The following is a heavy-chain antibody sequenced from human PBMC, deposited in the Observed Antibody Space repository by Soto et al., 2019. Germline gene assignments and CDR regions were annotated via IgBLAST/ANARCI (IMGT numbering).Heavy chain of an antibody. CDR1: GFTFSSYG. Sequence: ESGGGVVQPGRSLRLSCAASGFTFSSYGMHWVRQAPGKGLEWVAVISYDGSNKYYADSVKGRFTISRDNSKNTLYLQMNSLRAEDTAVYYCAKEGGGSGSYGYYYYGMDVWGQGTTVTVSS. CDR2: ISYDGSNK. D-gene: IGHD3-10*01. V-gene: IGHV3-30*18. CDR3: AKEGGGSGSYGYYYYGMDV. J-gene: IGHJ6*02.